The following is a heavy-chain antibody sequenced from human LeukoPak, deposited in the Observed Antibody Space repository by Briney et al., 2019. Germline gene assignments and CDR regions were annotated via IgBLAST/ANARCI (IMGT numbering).Heavy chain of an antibody. J-gene: IGHJ6*03. D-gene: IGHD4-11*01. Sequence: GGSLRLSCAASGFTFSSYAMSWVRQAPGKGLEWVSAISGSGGSTYYADSVKGRFTISRDNSKNTLYLQMNSLRAEDTAVYYCAKNQAVVTTTYIYYYYMDVWGKGTTVTVSS. V-gene: IGHV3-23*01. CDR1: GFTFSSYA. CDR3: AKNQAVVTTTYIYYYYMDV. CDR2: ISGSGGST.